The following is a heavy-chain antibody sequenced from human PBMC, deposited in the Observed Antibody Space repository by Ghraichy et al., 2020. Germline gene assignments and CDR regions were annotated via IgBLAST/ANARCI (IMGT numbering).Heavy chain of an antibody. V-gene: IGHV3-43*01. CDR2: ISWDGGST. J-gene: IGHJ4*02. Sequence: GGSLRLSCAASGFTFDDHTMHWVRQAPGKGLEWVSLISWDGGSTYYADSVKGRFTISRDNSKNSLYLQMNSLRTEDTALYYCAKGSYDSSGYYLDYWGQGTLVTVSS. CDR1: GFTFDDHT. CDR3: AKGSYDSSGYYLDY. D-gene: IGHD3-22*01.